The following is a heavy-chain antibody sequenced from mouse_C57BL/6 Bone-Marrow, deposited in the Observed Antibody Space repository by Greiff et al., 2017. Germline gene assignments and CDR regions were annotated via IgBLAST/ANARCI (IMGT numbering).Heavy chain of an antibody. D-gene: IGHD2-1*01. CDR1: GFSLTSYA. J-gene: IGHJ4*01. Sequence: VQLKESGPGLVAPSQSLSITCTVSGFSLTSYAISWVRQPPGKGLEWLGVIWTGGGTNYNSALKSRLSISKDNSKSKVFLKMNSLLTDDTARYYCARGPLYYYDYYAMDYWGQGTSVTVSS. CDR2: IWTGGGT. CDR3: ARGPLYYYDYYAMDY. V-gene: IGHV2-9-1*01.